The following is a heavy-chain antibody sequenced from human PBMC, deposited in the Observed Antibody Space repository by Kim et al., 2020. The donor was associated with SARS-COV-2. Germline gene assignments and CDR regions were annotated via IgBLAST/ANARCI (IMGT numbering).Heavy chain of an antibody. CDR3: ARHGDYYEAGFDY. V-gene: IGHV4-39*01. D-gene: IGHD3-22*01. J-gene: IGHJ4*02. Sequence: CNPSLKSRVTISVDTSKNQFSLKLSSVTAADTAVYYCARHGDYYEAGFDYWGQGTLVTVSS.